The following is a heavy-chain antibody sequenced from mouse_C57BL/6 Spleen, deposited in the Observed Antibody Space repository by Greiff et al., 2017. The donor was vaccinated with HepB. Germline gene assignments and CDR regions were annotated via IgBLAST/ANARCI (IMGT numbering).Heavy chain of an antibody. CDR2: ISDGGSYT. CDR3: ARDRVTLFDY. V-gene: IGHV5-4*01. D-gene: IGHD2-1*01. Sequence: EVKLMESGGGLVKPGGSLKLSCAASGFTFSSYAMSWVRQTPEKRLEWVATISDGGSYTYYPDNVKGRFTISRDNAKNNLYLQMSHLKSEDTAMYYCARDRVTLFDYWGQGTTLTVSS. CDR1: GFTFSSYA. J-gene: IGHJ2*01.